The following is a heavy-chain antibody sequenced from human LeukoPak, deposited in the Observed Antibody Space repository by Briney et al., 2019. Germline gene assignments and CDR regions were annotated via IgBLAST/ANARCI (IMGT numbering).Heavy chain of an antibody. CDR3: ARDSANIRTDAFDI. CDR2: IIPILGIA. D-gene: IGHD6-13*01. V-gene: IGHV1-69*04. CDR1: GGTFSSYA. Sequence: ASVKVSCKASGGTFSSYAISWVRQAPGQGLEWMGRIIPILGIANYAQKFQGRATITADKSTSTAYMELSSLRSEDTAVYYCARDSANIRTDAFDIWGQGTMVTVSS. J-gene: IGHJ3*02.